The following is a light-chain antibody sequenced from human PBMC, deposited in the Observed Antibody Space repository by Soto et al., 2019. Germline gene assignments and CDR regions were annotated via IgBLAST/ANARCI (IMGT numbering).Light chain of an antibody. CDR2: RSN. CDR1: SSNIGSDT. CDR3: ASWDASLNGWV. J-gene: IGLJ3*02. V-gene: IGLV1-44*01. Sequence: SVLTQPPSASGTPGQRVTISCSGSSSNIGSDTVNWYQQLPGTAPKLLIHRSNQRPSGVPGRFSGSKSGTSASLAISGLQSEDEADYYCASWDASLNGWVFGGGTKLTVL.